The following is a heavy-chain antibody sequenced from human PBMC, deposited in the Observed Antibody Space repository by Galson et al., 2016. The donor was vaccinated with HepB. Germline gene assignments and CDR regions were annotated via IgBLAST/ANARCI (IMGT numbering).Heavy chain of an antibody. CDR1: GFTFNRIA. V-gene: IGHV3-23*01. Sequence: SLRLSCAASGFTFNRIAMSWIRQTPGKGLEWVSVIGGGRGDTYYADSVKGRFTISRDNSKNTLYLQMNSLRAEDTAVYYCAKDEDFSRSWSYPDYWGQGTLVTVSS. D-gene: IGHD2-15*01. CDR3: AKDEDFSRSWSYPDY. CDR2: IGGGRGDT. J-gene: IGHJ4*02.